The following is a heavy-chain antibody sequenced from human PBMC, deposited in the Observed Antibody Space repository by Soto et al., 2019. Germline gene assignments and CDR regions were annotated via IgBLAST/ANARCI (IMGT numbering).Heavy chain of an antibody. Sequence: QVQLVESGGGLVKPGGSLRLSCAASGFTFSDYDMSWIRQAPGKGLEWVSYISSSGRTIYYADSVKGRFTISRDNAKNSLYLQMNSLRPEDTAVHYCARGVVAATLYEYFQHWGQGTLVTVSS. D-gene: IGHD2-15*01. CDR3: ARGVVAATLYEYFQH. J-gene: IGHJ1*01. CDR2: ISSSGRTI. CDR1: GFTFSDYD. V-gene: IGHV3-11*01.